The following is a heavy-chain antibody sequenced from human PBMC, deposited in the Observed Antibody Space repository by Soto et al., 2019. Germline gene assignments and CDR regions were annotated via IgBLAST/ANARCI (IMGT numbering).Heavy chain of an antibody. CDR3: ARSSGGNFGIIIEGTNWFDP. CDR2: INPHGGST. J-gene: IGHJ5*02. D-gene: IGHD1-26*01. CDR1: RDTFTSYY. V-gene: IGHV1-46*01. Sequence: ASVKVSCKAPRDTFTSYYINWVRQAPGQGLEWMGVINPHGGSTAYAQKFKGRVTLTRDTSASTVYMEVSSLTSEDTAMYYCARSSGGNFGIIIEGTNWFDPWGQGTLVTVTS.